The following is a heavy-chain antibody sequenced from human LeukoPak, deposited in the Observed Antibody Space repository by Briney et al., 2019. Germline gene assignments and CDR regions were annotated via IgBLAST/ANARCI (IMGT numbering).Heavy chain of an antibody. V-gene: IGHV3-30-3*01. CDR1: GFTFSSYA. D-gene: IGHD4-11*01. Sequence: PGGSLRLSCVASGFTFSSYAMSWVRQAPGKGLEWVAVISYDGSSKYYGDSVKGRFTISRDNSKNTLYLQMNSLRTEDTAVYYCARDKTDYGNYYFDYWGQGTLVTVSS. J-gene: IGHJ4*02. CDR2: ISYDGSSK. CDR3: ARDKTDYGNYYFDY.